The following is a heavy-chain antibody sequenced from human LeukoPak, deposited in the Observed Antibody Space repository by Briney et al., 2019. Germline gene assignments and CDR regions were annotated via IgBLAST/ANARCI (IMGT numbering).Heavy chain of an antibody. D-gene: IGHD2-2*02. CDR1: GFTFSRYW. J-gene: IGHJ3*02. CDR3: ARGGGYCSSTSCYTPAFDI. CDR2: IKQDGSEK. V-gene: IGHV3-7*01. Sequence: GGSLRLSCAASGFTFSRYWMSWVRQAPGKGLEWVANIKQDGSEKYYVDSVKGRFTISRDNAKNSLYLQMNSLRAEDTAVYYCARGGGYCSSTSCYTPAFDIWGQGTMVTVSS.